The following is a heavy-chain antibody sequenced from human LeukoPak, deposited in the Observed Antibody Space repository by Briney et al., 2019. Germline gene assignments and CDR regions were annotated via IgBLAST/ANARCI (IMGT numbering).Heavy chain of an antibody. CDR3: ARESPGTGYFDY. Sequence: GGSLRLSCAASGFTFSRYSMNWVRQAPGKGLEWVSSISSSSSYIYYADSVKGRFTISRDNAKNSLYLQMNSLRAEDTAVYYCARESPGTGYFDYWGQGTLVTVSS. CDR1: GFTFSRYS. CDR2: ISSSSSYI. J-gene: IGHJ4*02. V-gene: IGHV3-21*01. D-gene: IGHD3-10*01.